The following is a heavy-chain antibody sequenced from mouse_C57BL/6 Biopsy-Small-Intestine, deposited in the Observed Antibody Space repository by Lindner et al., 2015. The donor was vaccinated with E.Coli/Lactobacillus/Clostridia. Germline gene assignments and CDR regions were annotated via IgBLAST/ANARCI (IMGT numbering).Heavy chain of an antibody. CDR3: ARPSYYDYDGGGYFDF. Sequence: VQLQESGAELAKPGASVKLSCKASGYTFTSYWMHWIKQRPGQGLEWIGYINPYSGNTKYNQKFKDKATLTADKSSSTAYMQVNSLTYEDSAVYYCARPSYYDYDGGGYFDFWGQGTTLTVSS. V-gene: IGHV1-7*01. CDR1: GYTFTSYW. CDR2: INPYSGNT. D-gene: IGHD2-4*01. J-gene: IGHJ2*01.